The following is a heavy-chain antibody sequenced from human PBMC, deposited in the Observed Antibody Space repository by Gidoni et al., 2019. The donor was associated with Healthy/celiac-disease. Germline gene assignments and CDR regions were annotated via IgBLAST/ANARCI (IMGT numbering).Heavy chain of an antibody. CDR1: GGTFSSYA. D-gene: IGHD3-3*01. CDR2: IIPIFGTA. V-gene: IGHV1-69*01. Sequence: QVQLVQSGAEVKKPGSSVKVSCKASGGTFSSYAISWVRQAPGQGLELMGGIIPIFGTANYAQKFQGRVTITADESTSTAYMELSSLRSEDTAVYYCARHVLRFLEWLPRDYYYGMDVWGKGTTVTVSS. J-gene: IGHJ6*04. CDR3: ARHVLRFLEWLPRDYYYGMDV.